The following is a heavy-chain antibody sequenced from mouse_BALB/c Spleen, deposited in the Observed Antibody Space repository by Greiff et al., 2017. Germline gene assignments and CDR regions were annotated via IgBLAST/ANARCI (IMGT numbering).Heavy chain of an antibody. CDR1: GFTFSSYA. J-gene: IGHJ4*01. V-gene: IGHV5-6-5*01. Sequence: EVQGVESGGGLVKPGGSLKLSCAASGFTFSSYAMSWVRQTPEKRLEWVASISSGGSTYYPDSVKGRFTISRDNARNILYLQMSSLRSEDTAMYYCARGVYGNYVFYAMDYWGQGTSVTVSS. D-gene: IGHD2-10*02. CDR3: ARGVYGNYVFYAMDY. CDR2: ISSGGST.